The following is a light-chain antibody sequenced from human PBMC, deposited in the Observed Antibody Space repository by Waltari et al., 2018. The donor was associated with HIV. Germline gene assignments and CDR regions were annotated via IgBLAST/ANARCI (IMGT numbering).Light chain of an antibody. CDR2: DTE. Sequence: QSILTQQPSVSAAPGQRVTISCSGGDSHLGTNHVPRYQQVPGRAPRLLIYDTEKRASGIPDRFSASKAGMSAILDIAGLQIMDEADYYCGTWDSSLSLYVFGPGTTVDVL. V-gene: IGLV1-51*01. CDR1: DSHLGTNH. J-gene: IGLJ1*01. CDR3: GTWDSSLSLYV.